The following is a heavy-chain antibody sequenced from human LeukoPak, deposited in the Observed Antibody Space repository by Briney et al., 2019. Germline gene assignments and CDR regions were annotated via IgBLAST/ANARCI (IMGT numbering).Heavy chain of an antibody. CDR1: GFTFSSYA. CDR3: ARDKTTRAFDY. CDR2: ISYDGSNK. V-gene: IGHV3-30-3*01. D-gene: IGHD1-14*01. Sequence: GGSLRLSCAASGFTFSSYAMHWVRQAPGKGLEWVAVISYDGSNKYYADSVEGRFTISRDNSKNTLYLQMNSLRAEDTAVYYCARDKTTRAFDYWGQGTLVTVSS. J-gene: IGHJ4*02.